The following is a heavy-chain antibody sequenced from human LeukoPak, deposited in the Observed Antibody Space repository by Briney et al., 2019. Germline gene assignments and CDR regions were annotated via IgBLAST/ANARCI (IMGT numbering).Heavy chain of an antibody. Sequence: ASVRVSCKASGYTFTSYDINWVRQATGQGLEWMGWMNPNSGNTGYAQKFQGRVTMTRDMSTSTDYMELSSLRSEDTAIYYCARDNSVGDNAWWFDPWGQGTLVTVSS. J-gene: IGHJ5*02. CDR1: GYTFTSYD. CDR2: MNPNSGNT. CDR3: ARDNSVGDNAWWFDP. V-gene: IGHV1-8*02. D-gene: IGHD1-26*01.